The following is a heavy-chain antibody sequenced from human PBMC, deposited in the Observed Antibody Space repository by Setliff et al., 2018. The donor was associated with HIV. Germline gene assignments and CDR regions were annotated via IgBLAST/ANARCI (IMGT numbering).Heavy chain of an antibody. CDR2: INAGNGNT. CDR1: GYTFTNYA. CDR3: ARALSYGSGTYSAAGF. V-gene: IGHV1-3*01. J-gene: IGHJ4*02. D-gene: IGHD3-10*01. Sequence: ASVKVSCKATGYTFTNYAIHWVRQAPGQGLEWMGWINAGNGNTESSKKFQGRVTITRETSATTAYMELSSLTPEDTAIYFCARALSYGSGTYSAAGFWGQGTLVTVSS.